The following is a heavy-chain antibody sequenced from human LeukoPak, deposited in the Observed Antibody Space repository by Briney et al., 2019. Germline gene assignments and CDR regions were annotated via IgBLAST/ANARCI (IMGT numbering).Heavy chain of an antibody. CDR3: ARAGDYYDSSGYVDY. CDR1: GFTLNTFN. J-gene: IGHJ4*02. Sequence: GGSLRLSCAASGFTLNTFNMNWVRQAPGKGLEWVSSITSGGDYIYYADSVKGRFTISRDNSKNTLYLQMNSLRAEDTAVYYCARAGDYYDSSGYVDYWGQGTLVTVSS. V-gene: IGHV3-21*01. CDR2: ITSGGDYI. D-gene: IGHD3-22*01.